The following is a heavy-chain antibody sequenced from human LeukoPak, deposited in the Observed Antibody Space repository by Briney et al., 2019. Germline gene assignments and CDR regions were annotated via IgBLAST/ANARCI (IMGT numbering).Heavy chain of an antibody. D-gene: IGHD6-13*01. CDR1: GYTFTDYW. Sequence: GESLKISCKGSGYTFTDYWIAWVRQMPGKGLQWMGIIYPGDSDTRYSPSFQGQVTISADKSIRTAYLQWSSLKASDTAMYYCARRYSNSSYDAFDIWGQGTMVTVSS. J-gene: IGHJ3*02. CDR3: ARRYSNSSYDAFDI. V-gene: IGHV5-51*01. CDR2: IYPGDSDT.